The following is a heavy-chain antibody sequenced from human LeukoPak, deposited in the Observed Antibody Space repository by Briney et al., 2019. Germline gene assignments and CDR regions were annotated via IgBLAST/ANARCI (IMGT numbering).Heavy chain of an antibody. J-gene: IGHJ3*02. D-gene: IGHD6-13*01. CDR1: GYTFTGYY. CDR3: ARGYSSSWYEAFDI. Sequence: GASVTVSCKASGYTFTGYYMHWVRQAPGQGLEWMGWINTNSGGTNYAQKFQGRVTMTRDTSISTAYMELSRLRSDDTAVYYCARGYSSSWYEAFDIWGQGTMVTVSS. V-gene: IGHV1-2*02. CDR2: INTNSGGT.